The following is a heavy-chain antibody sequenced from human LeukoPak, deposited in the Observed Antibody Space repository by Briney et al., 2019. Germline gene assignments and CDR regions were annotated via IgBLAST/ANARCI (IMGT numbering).Heavy chain of an antibody. Sequence: SETLSLTCTVSGGSITSYYWSWIRQPAGKGLEWIGRIYSSGSTNYNPSLQSRVTMSVDTSKNQFSLKLSLVAAADTAVYYCARGSSGWYSIDYWGQGTLVTVSS. CDR1: GGSITSYY. J-gene: IGHJ4*02. D-gene: IGHD6-19*01. V-gene: IGHV4-4*07. CDR2: IYSSGST. CDR3: ARGSSGWYSIDY.